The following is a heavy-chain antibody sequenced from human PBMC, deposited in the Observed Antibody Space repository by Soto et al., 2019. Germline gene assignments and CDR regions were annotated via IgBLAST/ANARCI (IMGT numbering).Heavy chain of an antibody. Sequence: SETLSLTCTVSGGSVSSGSYYWSWIRQPPGKGLEWIGYIYYSGSTNYNPSLKSRVTISVDTSKNQFSLKLSSVTAADTAVYYCARGQLVRMRNYGMDVWGQGTTVTVSS. J-gene: IGHJ6*02. V-gene: IGHV4-61*01. CDR3: ARGQLVRMRNYGMDV. D-gene: IGHD6-6*01. CDR1: GGSVSSGSYY. CDR2: IYYSGST.